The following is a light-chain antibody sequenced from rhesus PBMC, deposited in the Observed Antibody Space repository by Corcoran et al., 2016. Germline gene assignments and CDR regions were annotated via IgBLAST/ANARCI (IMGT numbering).Light chain of an antibody. Sequence: DIQMTQSPSSLSASVGDRVTITCRASQSITIDLAWYQQKPGVTPKLLIYEASSLQSGIPSRFSGSGSGTEFTLTISRLRPENTATYYCQQHNNSPPTFGQGTKVEIK. CDR2: EAS. CDR3: QQHNNSPPT. CDR1: QSITID. V-gene: IGKV1-25*01. J-gene: IGKJ1*01.